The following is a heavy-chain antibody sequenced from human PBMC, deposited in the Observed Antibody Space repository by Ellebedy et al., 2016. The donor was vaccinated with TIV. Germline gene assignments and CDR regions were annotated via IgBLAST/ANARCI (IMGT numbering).Heavy chain of an antibody. CDR2: IYPSNSDN. D-gene: IGHD6-13*01. Sequence: GESLKISCNGSGYDFTNYWIGWVRQTPGKGLEWMAIIYPSNSDNKYSPSFVGQVTIAADKSISTAYLQADSLVAADTAMYYCAREKETGSSWFTYWGRGTLVTVSS. CDR3: AREKETGSSWFTY. V-gene: IGHV5-51*01. J-gene: IGHJ4*02. CDR1: GYDFTNYW.